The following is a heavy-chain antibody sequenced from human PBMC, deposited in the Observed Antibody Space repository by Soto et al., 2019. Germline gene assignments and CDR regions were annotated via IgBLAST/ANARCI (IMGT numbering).Heavy chain of an antibody. D-gene: IGHD3-10*01. Sequence: GASVKVSCKASGYTFTGYYMHWVRQAPGQGLEWMGWINPNSGGTNYAQKFQGWVTMTRDTSISTAYMELSRLRSDDTAVYYCARGHGSGSYQSIWRNYYYYYGMDVWGQGTTVTVSS. V-gene: IGHV1-2*04. CDR3: ARGHGSGSYQSIWRNYYYYYGMDV. CDR2: INPNSGGT. J-gene: IGHJ6*02. CDR1: GYTFTGYY.